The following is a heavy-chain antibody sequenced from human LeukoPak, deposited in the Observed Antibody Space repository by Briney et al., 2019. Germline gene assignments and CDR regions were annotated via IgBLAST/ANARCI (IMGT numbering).Heavy chain of an antibody. V-gene: IGHV1-18*01. D-gene: IGHD3-3*01. CDR1: GYSFSSCG. CDR2: ISGQNGNT. Sequence: ASVKLSCKASGYSFSSCGISLVRQAPGQGLELMGWISGQNGNTNYEQKFQVRVNMTIDTSTSNAYMELRSLRADDTAVNYCARDPYWSGNYTGVRYYYYYMDVWGKGTTVTVSS. J-gene: IGHJ6*03. CDR3: ARDPYWSGNYTGVRYYYYYMDV.